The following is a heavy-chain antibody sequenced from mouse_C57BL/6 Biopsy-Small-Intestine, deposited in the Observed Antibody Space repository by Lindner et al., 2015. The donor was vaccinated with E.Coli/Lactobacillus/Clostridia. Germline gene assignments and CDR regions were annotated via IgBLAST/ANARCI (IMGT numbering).Heavy chain of an antibody. CDR3: AREGLITGYFVF. J-gene: IGHJ1*03. Sequence: VQLQESGPELVKPGDSVKISCKASGYSFTDYVMNWVMQSHGKDLEWIGRINPYNGDSFYNQKFKDKATLTVDISSSTAHMELRSLTSEDSAVYYCAREGLITGYFVFWGTGTTVTVSS. D-gene: IGHD1-1*01. CDR1: GYSFTDYV. V-gene: IGHV1-20*01. CDR2: INPYNGDS.